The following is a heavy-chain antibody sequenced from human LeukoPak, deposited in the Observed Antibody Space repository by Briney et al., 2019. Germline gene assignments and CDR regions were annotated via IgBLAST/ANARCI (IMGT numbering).Heavy chain of an antibody. CDR1: GGSISSYY. CDR3: ARFLSHLDYGGNGGFDY. CDR2: IYYSGST. V-gene: IGHV4-59*08. J-gene: IGHJ4*02. D-gene: IGHD4-23*01. Sequence: SETLSLTCTVFGGSISSYYWSWIRQPPGKGLEWIGYIYYSGSTNYNPSLKSRVTISVDTSKNQFSLKLSSVTAADTAVYYCARFLSHLDYGGNGGFDYWGQGTLVTVSS.